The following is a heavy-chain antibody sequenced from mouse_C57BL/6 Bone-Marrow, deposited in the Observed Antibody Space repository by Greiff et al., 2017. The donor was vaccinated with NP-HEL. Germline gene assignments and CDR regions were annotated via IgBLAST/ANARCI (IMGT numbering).Heavy chain of an antibody. CDR2: IDPSDSYT. CDR1: GYTFTSYW. D-gene: IGHD2-9*01. CDR3: ARRGPTMVTTGYYYAMDY. Sequence: QVQLQQPGAELVMPGASVKLSCKASGYTFTSYWMHWVKQRPGQGLEWIGEIDPSDSYTNYNQKFKGKSTLTVDKSSSTAYMQLSSLTSEDSAVYYCARRGPTMVTTGYYYAMDYWGQGTSVTVSS. V-gene: IGHV1-69*01. J-gene: IGHJ4*01.